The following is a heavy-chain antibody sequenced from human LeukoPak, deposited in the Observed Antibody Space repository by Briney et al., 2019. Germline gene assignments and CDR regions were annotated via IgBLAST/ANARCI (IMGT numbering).Heavy chain of an antibody. V-gene: IGHV3-53*01. J-gene: IGHJ4*02. CDR2: IYSGGST. Sequence: GGSLRLSCAASGVTVSSNYMSWVRQAPGKGLEWVSVIYSGGSTYYADSVKGRFTISRDNSKNTLYLQMNSLRAEDTAVYYCARDGRGYTYGNDYWGQGTLVTVSS. CDR1: GVTVSSNY. CDR3: ARDGRGYTYGNDY. D-gene: IGHD5-18*01.